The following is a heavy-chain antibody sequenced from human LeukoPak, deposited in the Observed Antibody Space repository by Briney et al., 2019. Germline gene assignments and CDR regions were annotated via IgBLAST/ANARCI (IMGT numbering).Heavy chain of an antibody. J-gene: IGHJ4*02. CDR3: ARDDRGSGLGPPHDY. D-gene: IGHD3-22*01. CDR2: ISHDDTGE. V-gene: IGHV3-33*05. Sequence: PGGSLRLSCAASGFTFSNYGMHWVRQAPGKGLEWVTVISHDDTGEWYADSVQGRFTISRDNSKNTLSLQMDSLRAEDTAVYYCARDDRGSGLGPPHDYWGPGTLVTVSS. CDR1: GFTFSNYG.